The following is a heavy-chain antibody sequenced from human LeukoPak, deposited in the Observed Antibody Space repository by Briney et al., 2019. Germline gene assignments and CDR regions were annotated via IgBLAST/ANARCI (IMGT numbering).Heavy chain of an antibody. J-gene: IGHJ4*02. Sequence: SETLSLTCTVSGGSISSYYWSWIRQPPGKGLEWIGEINHSGSTNYNPSLKSRVTISVDTSKNQFSLKLSSVTAADTAVYYCASGPGKVLVYWGQGTLVTVSS. CDR3: ASGPGKVLVY. CDR1: GGSISSYY. CDR2: INHSGST. D-gene: IGHD3-10*01. V-gene: IGHV4-34*01.